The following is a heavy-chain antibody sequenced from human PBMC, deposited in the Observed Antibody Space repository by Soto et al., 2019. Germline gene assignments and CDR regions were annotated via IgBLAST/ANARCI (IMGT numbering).Heavy chain of an antibody. V-gene: IGHV3-74*01. CDR1: GFPFGPFY. Sequence: EVQLVESGGGLIQPGESLRLSCAASGFPFGPFYTHWVRQAPGKGLEWVSHINGDGTTTVYADSVKGRFTISRDNAKNTLYLQMTSLRAEDTAVYYCARDRGYPDSFDIWGQGTMVTVSS. J-gene: IGHJ3*02. D-gene: IGHD2-2*01. CDR2: INGDGTTT. CDR3: ARDRGYPDSFDI.